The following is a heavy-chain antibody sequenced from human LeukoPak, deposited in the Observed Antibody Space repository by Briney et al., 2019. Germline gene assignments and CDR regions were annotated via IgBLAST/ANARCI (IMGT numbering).Heavy chain of an antibody. CDR1: GGSISSYY. V-gene: IGHV4-4*07. CDR2: LHSSGST. CDR3: ARKSLRQNYFDY. D-gene: IGHD5/OR15-5a*01. J-gene: IGHJ4*02. Sequence: SETLSFTCTVSGGSISSYYWNWIRQPAGKGLGWIVRLHSSGSTNYSPSLKSRVTLSLDTSKNQFSLNLSSVTAADTAVYYCARKSLRQNYFDYWGQGILVTVSS.